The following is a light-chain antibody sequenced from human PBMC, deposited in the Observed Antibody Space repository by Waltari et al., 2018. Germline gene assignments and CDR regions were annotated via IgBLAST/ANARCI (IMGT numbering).Light chain of an antibody. CDR2: DAS. V-gene: IGKV1-33*01. CDR3: QQYENLPLT. J-gene: IGKJ5*01. Sequence: DIQMTQTPSSLSVSVGDRVTISCQASQDINNYLNWYQQKPGKAPKLLIYDASNLEIGVPSRFSGGGSGTDFTFIITSLQPEDIATYYCQQYENLPLTFGQGTRLEI. CDR1: QDINNY.